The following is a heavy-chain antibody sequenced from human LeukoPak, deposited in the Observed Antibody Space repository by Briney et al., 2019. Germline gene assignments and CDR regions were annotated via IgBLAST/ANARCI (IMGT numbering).Heavy chain of an antibody. V-gene: IGHV1-8*01. CDR1: GYTFTSYD. Sequence: ASVKVSRKASGYTFTSYDINWVRQATGQGPEWMGWMNPNSGNTGYAQKFQGRVTMTRNTSISTAYMELSSLRSEDTAVYYCARGQDSSWYYYYYMDVWGKGTTVTVSS. CDR2: MNPNSGNT. J-gene: IGHJ6*03. CDR3: ARGQDSSWYYYYYMDV. D-gene: IGHD6-13*01.